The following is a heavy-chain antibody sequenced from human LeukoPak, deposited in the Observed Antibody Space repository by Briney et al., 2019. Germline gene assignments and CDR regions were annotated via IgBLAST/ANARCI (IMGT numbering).Heavy chain of an antibody. D-gene: IGHD2-21*01. CDR2: IRYDGTNK. Sequence: PGGSLRPSCAASGFTLSRYGMHWVRQAPGKGLEWVAFIRYDGTNKEYADSVKGRFTISRDNSKNTVYLLMNSLRAEDTAVYYCAKDHTLSAGDRDAFDIWGQGTMVTVSS. CDR3: AKDHTLSAGDRDAFDI. J-gene: IGHJ3*02. V-gene: IGHV3-30*02. CDR1: GFTLSRYG.